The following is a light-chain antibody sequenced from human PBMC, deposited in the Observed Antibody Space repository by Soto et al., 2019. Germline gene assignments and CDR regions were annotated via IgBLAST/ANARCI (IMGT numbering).Light chain of an antibody. CDR2: EGI. Sequence: QSALTQPASVSGSPGQSITISCTGSNSDVGTYNLVSWYRQYPGKAPQLMIYEGIKRPSGVSNRFSGSKSGNTASLRISGLQAEDEADYYCCSYAGSNIVVFGGGTKLTVL. CDR1: NSDVGTYNL. CDR3: CSYAGSNIVV. V-gene: IGLV2-23*01. J-gene: IGLJ2*01.